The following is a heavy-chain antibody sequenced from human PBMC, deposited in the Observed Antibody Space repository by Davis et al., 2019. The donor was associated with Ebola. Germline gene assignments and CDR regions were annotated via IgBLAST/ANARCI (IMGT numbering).Heavy chain of an antibody. Sequence: PSETLSLTCTVSGGSISSYYWSWIRQPPGKGLEWIGYIYYSGSTNYNPSLKSRVTISVDTSKNQFSLKLSSVTAADTAVYYCARFDYGSGSYTYYGMDVWGQGTTVTVSS. CDR1: GGSISSYY. CDR3: ARFDYGSGSYTYYGMDV. J-gene: IGHJ6*02. D-gene: IGHD3-10*01. CDR2: IYYSGST. V-gene: IGHV4-59*01.